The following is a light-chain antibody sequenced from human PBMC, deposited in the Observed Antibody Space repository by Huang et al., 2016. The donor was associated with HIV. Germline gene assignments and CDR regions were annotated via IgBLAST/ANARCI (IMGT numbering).Light chain of an antibody. CDR3: MRALQTPLT. V-gene: IGKV2-28*01. CDR2: LGS. J-gene: IGKJ4*01. Sequence: DIVMTQSPLSLPVIPGEPASISCRSSQSLLYSNGYNYLDWYVQKPGQSPQLLIYLGSYRASGVPDRFSGSGSGTEFTLKISRVEADDVGVYYCMRALQTPLTFGGGTKVEIK. CDR1: QSLLYSNGYNY.